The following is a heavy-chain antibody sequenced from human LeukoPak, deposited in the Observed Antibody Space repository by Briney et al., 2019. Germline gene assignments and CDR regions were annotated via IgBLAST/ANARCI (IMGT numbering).Heavy chain of an antibody. V-gene: IGHV1-24*01. Sequence: ASVKVSCKVSGYTLTELSMHWVRQAPGKGLEWMGGFDPEDGETIYAQKFEGRVTMTEDTSTDTAYMELSSLRSEDTAVYYCASHILTGYYTEANYFDYWGQGTLVTVSS. D-gene: IGHD3-9*01. CDR1: GYTLTELS. J-gene: IGHJ4*02. CDR3: ASHILTGYYTEANYFDY. CDR2: FDPEDGET.